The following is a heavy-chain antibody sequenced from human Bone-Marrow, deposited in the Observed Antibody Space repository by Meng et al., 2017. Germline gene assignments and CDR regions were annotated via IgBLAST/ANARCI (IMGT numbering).Heavy chain of an antibody. D-gene: IGHD5-18*01. CDR2: INSDGSST. CDR3: AREFRDGYSYGYSGYYFDY. Sequence: GESLKISCAASGFTFSSYWMHWVRQAPGKGLVWVSRINSDGSSTSYADSVKGRFTISRDNAKNTLYLQMNSLRAEDTAVYYCAREFRDGYSYGYSGYYFDYWGQGTLVTVSS. CDR1: GFTFSSYW. J-gene: IGHJ4*02. V-gene: IGHV3-74*01.